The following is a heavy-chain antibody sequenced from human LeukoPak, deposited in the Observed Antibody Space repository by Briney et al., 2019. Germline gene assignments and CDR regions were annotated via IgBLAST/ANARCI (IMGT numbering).Heavy chain of an antibody. Sequence: GGSLRLSCAASGFTVSSNYMSWVRQAPGKGLEWVSVIYSGGSTYYADSVKGRFTISRDNAKNSLYLQMNSLRAEDTAVYYCARDPMGYCSSTSCYEDDYWGQGTLVTVSS. CDR2: IYSGGST. CDR3: ARDPMGYCSSTSCYEDDY. CDR1: GFTVSSNY. V-gene: IGHV3-53*01. D-gene: IGHD2-2*01. J-gene: IGHJ4*02.